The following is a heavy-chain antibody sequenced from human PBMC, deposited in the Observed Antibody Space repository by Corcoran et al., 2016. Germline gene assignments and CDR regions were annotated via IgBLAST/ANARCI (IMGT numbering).Heavy chain of an antibody. CDR2: IKSKTDGGTT. CDR1: GFTFSNAW. Sequence: EVQLVESGGGLVKPGGSLRLSCAASGFTFSNAWMNWVRQAPGKGLEWVGRIKSKTDGGTTDYAAPVKGRFTISRDDSKNTLYRQMNSLKTEETDVYYCTTGSYLLLGFGNYGMDVWGQGTTVTVSS. V-gene: IGHV3-15*07. CDR3: TTGSYLLLGFGNYGMDV. D-gene: IGHD3-10*01. J-gene: IGHJ6*02.